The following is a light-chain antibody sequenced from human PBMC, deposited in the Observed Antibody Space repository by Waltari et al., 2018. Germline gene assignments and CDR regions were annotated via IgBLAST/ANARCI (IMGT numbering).Light chain of an antibody. CDR1: QSLLNSDDGYTY. CDR2: TLA. CDR3: MQRLEFPYT. Sequence: DIVMTQTPLSLPVTPGEPASISCRSSQSLLNSDDGYTYVDWFLQKPGQSPQPLIDTLAYRASGVPDRFSGTGSGSNFSLKISRVEAEDVGVYYCMQRLEFPYTFGQGTRLDIK. J-gene: IGKJ2*01. V-gene: IGKV2-40*01.